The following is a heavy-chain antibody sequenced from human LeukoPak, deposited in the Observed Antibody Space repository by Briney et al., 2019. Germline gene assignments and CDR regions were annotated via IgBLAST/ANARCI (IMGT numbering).Heavy chain of an antibody. J-gene: IGHJ4*02. D-gene: IGHD4-17*01. CDR2: IYYSGIT. CDR3: ALDRYGDYVYNY. V-gene: IGHV4-59*04. CDR1: GGSISSDY. Sequence: MPSETLSLTCTVSGGSISSDYWSWIRQPPGKGLEWIGYIYYSGITYYNPSLKSRVTISVDTSKNQFSLKLSSVTAADTAVYYCALDRYGDYVYNYWGQGTLVTVSS.